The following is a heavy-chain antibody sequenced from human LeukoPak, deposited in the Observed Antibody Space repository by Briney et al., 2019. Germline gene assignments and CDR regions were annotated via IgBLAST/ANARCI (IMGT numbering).Heavy chain of an antibody. CDR2: INPSGGST. V-gene: IGHV1-46*01. Sequence: GASVKVSCKASGYTFTNYYIHWVRQAPGQGLELMGLINPSGGSTTYAQKFQGRVTMTRDTSISTAYMELSRLRSDDTAVYYCARENIVATIDYYYYYMDVWGKGTTVTISS. J-gene: IGHJ6*03. CDR3: ARENIVATIDYYYYYMDV. CDR1: GYTFTNYY. D-gene: IGHD5-12*01.